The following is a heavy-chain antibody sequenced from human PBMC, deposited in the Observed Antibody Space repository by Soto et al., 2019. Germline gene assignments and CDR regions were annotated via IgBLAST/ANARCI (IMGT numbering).Heavy chain of an antibody. Sequence: SETLSLTCTVSGASISSSYWSWIRQSPGKRLEWIGYVHYTGGTKFNPSLDNRASISVDTSKNQFSLKLGSVSAADTAVYYCVRGYYDGRGYSNTFDLWGQGTMVTVSS. J-gene: IGHJ3*01. V-gene: IGHV4-59*01. D-gene: IGHD3-16*01. CDR3: VRGYYDGRGYSNTFDL. CDR1: GASISSSY. CDR2: VHYTGGT.